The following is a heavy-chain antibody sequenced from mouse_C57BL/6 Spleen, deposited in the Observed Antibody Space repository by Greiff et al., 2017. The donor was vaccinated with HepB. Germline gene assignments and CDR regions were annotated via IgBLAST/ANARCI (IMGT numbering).Heavy chain of an antibody. Sequence: QVQLQQSGAELVRPGTSVKVSCKASGYAFTNYLIAWVKQRPGQGLEWIGVINPGSGGTNYNEKFKGKATLTADKSSSTAYMQLSSLTSEDSAVYFCARSAYYKAMDYWGQGTSVTVSS. CDR1: GYAFTNYL. D-gene: IGHD2-12*01. V-gene: IGHV1-54*01. J-gene: IGHJ4*01. CDR3: ARSAYYKAMDY. CDR2: INPGSGGT.